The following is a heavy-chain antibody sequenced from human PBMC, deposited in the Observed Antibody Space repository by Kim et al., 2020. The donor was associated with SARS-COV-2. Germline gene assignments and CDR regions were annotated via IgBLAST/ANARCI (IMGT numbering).Heavy chain of an antibody. CDR1: GYTFTGYY. V-gene: IGHV1-2*02. J-gene: IGHJ3*02. Sequence: ASVKVSCKASGYTFTGYYMHWVRQAPGQGREWMGWINPNSGGTNYAQKFQGRVTMTRDTSISTAYMELSRLRSDDTAVYYCARVGGSPPRAFDIWGQGTMVTVSS. CDR3: ARVGGSPPRAFDI. CDR2: INPNSGGT. D-gene: IGHD1-26*01.